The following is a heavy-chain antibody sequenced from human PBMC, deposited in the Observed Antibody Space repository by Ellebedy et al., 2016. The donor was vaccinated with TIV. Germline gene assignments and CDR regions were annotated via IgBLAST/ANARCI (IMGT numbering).Heavy chain of an antibody. J-gene: IGHJ6*02. V-gene: IGHV3-74*01. CDR2: INSDGSST. CDR3: AKRVLPPPYYYYGMDV. Sequence: GESLKISXAASGFTFSSYWMHWVRQAPGKGLVWVSRINSDGSSTSYADSVKGRFTISRDNAKNTLYLQMNSLRAEDTAVYYCAKRVLPPPYYYYGMDVWGQGTTVTVSS. CDR1: GFTFSSYW. D-gene: IGHD4/OR15-4a*01.